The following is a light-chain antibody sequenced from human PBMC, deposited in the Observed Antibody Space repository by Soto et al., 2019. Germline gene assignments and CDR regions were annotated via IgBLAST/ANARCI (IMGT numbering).Light chain of an antibody. J-gene: IGKJ1*01. CDR3: KQSYSTLIT. V-gene: IGKV1-39*01. Sequence: DIQMTQSPSSLSASVGDRVTITCRASQSISNYLNWYQQKPGKAPKLLIYGAYSLQSGVQSRFSGSGSGTDFTLTIRSLQPEDFATYYCKQSYSTLITFGQGTKVDIK. CDR2: GAY. CDR1: QSISNY.